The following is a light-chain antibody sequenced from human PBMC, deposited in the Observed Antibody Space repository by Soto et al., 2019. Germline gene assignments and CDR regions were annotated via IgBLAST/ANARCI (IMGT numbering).Light chain of an antibody. Sequence: EIVLTQSPGNLSLSPGERATLSCRASQSVSSSYLAWYQQKPGRAPRLLIYGASSRATGIPDRFSGSGSGTDFTLTISRLEPEDFAVYYCQQYGSSPRTFGQGTKVDIK. J-gene: IGKJ1*01. CDR2: GAS. CDR3: QQYGSSPRT. V-gene: IGKV3-20*01. CDR1: QSVSSSY.